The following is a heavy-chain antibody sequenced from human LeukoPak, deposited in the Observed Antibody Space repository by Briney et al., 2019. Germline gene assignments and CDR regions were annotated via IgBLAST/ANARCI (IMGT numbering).Heavy chain of an antibody. CDR3: ANHPYYYDSSGYYREGWHFDY. CDR2: ISGSGGST. D-gene: IGHD3-22*01. J-gene: IGHJ4*02. CDR1: GFTFRNYW. Sequence: HSGGSLRLSCAASGFTFRNYWMSWVRQAPGKGLEWVSAISGSGGSTYYADSVKGRFTISRDNSKNTLYLQMNSLRAEDTAVYYCANHPYYYDSSGYYREGWHFDYWGQGTLVTVSS. V-gene: IGHV3-23*01.